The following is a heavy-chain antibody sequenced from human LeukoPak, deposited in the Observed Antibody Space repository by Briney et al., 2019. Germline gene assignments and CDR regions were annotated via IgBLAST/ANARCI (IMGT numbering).Heavy chain of an antibody. CDR2: IYTSGST. CDR1: GGSISSYY. J-gene: IGHJ4*02. Sequence: KPSETPSLTWTVAGGSISSYYWGWIRQPAGEGLEWIWRIYTSGSTNYNPSLKSRVTMSVDTSKNQFSLKLSSVTAADTAVYYCARDRGNWNYPLDYWGQGTLVAVSS. V-gene: IGHV4-4*07. CDR3: ARDRGNWNYPLDY. D-gene: IGHD1-7*01.